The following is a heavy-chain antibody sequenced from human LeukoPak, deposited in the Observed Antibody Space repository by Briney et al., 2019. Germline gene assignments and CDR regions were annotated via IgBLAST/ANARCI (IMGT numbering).Heavy chain of an antibody. CDR3: ASNSRGQQLGY. CDR1: GGSISSYY. CDR2: IYYSGST. J-gene: IGHJ4*02. V-gene: IGHV4-59*08. Sequence: SETLSLTCTVSGGSISSYYWSWIRQPPGKGLEWIGYIYYSGSTNYNPSLKSRVTISVDTSKNQSSLKLSSVTAADTAVYYCASNSRGQQLGYWGQGTLVTVSS. D-gene: IGHD6-13*01.